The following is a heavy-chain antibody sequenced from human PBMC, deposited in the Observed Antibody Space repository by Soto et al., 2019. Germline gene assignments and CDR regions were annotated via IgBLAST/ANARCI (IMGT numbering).Heavy chain of an antibody. CDR2: INPNSGGT. D-gene: IGHD1-7*01. V-gene: IGHV1-2*02. Sequence: SVNVSCKASGYTFTGYYMHWVRQAPGQGLEWMGWINPNSGGTNYAQKFQGRVTMTRDTSISTAYMELSRLRSDDTAVYYCAIDYNWNYAGNWFVPLGQGLLVTV. CDR3: AIDYNWNYAGNWFVP. J-gene: IGHJ5*02. CDR1: GYTFTGYY.